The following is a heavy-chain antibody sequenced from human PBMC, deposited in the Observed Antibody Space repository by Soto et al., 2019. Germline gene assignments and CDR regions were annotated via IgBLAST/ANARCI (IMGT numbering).Heavy chain of an antibody. CDR1: GFTFSSYA. Sequence: AGGSLRLSCAASGFTFSSYAMSWVRQAPGKGLEWVSAISGSGGSTYYADSVKGRFTISRDNSKNTLYLQMNSLRAEDTAVYYCAKDLRRGTMIVVVKHAFDIWGQGTMVTVSS. CDR2: ISGSGGST. J-gene: IGHJ3*02. V-gene: IGHV3-23*01. D-gene: IGHD3-22*01. CDR3: AKDLRRGTMIVVVKHAFDI.